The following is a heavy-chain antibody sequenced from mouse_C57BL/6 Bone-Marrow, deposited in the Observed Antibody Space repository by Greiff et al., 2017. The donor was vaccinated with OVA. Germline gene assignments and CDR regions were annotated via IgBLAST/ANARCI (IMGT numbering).Heavy chain of an antibody. CDR2: ISSGGSYN. CDR1: GFTFSNSG. J-gene: IGHJ4*01. Sequence: EVQLVESGGDLVKPGGSLKLSCAASGFTFSNSGMSWVRQTPDKRLEWVANISSGGSYNYYADSVKGRFIITGDNANNTLYQLMSSLKAEDTAVYYCTKEGFYALDYWGQGTSVTVSS. CDR3: TKEGFYALDY. V-gene: IGHV5-6*01.